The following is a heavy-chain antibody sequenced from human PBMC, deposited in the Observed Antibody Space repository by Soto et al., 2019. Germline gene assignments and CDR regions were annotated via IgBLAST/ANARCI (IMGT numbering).Heavy chain of an antibody. D-gene: IGHD1-1*01. CDR1: GFTFSSYS. V-gene: IGHV3-48*01. CDR3: ARELSTYNLDY. Sequence: EVQLVESGGGLVQPGGSLRLSCAASGFTFSSYSMNWVRLAPGKGLEWVSYISSSSSTIYYADSVKGRFTISRDNAKNSLYLQMNSLRAEDTAVYYCARELSTYNLDYWGQGTLVTVSS. J-gene: IGHJ4*02. CDR2: ISSSSSTI.